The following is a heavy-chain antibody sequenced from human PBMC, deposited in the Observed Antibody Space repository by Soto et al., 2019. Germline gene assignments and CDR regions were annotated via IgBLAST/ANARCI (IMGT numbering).Heavy chain of an antibody. CDR2: INPSGGST. J-gene: IGHJ4*02. CDR1: GYTFTSYY. D-gene: IGHD5-12*01. Sequence: ASVKVSCKASGYTFTSYYMHWVRQAPGQGLEWMGIINPSGGSTSYAQKFQGRVTMTRDTSTSTVYMELSSLRSEDTAVYYCARVAGVDTTFSYFDYWGQGTLVTVSS. CDR3: ARVAGVDTTFSYFDY. V-gene: IGHV1-46*01.